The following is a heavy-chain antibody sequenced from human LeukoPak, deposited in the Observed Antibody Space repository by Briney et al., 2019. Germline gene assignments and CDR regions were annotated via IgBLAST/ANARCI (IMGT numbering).Heavy chain of an antibody. V-gene: IGHV4-39*01. D-gene: IGHD4-17*01. J-gene: IGHJ3*02. CDR2: IYYSGST. CDR3: ARLDYGDYDAFDI. Sequence: SETLSLTCTVSGGSISSSSYYWGWIRRPPGKGLEWIGSIYYSGSTYYNPSLKSRVTISVDTSKNQFSLKLSSVTAADTAVYYCARLDYGDYDAFDIWGQGTMVTVSS. CDR1: GGSISSSSYY.